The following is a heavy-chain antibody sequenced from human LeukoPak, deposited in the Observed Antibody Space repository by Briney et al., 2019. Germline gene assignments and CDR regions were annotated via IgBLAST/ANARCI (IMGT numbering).Heavy chain of an antibody. CDR3: ARLARNWFDP. J-gene: IGHJ5*02. Sequence: GGSLRLSCAACGFTFSSYEMNWVRQAPGKGLEWVSYISSSGSTIYYADSVKGRFTISRDNAKNSLYLQMNSLRAEDTAVYYCARLARNWFDPWGQGTLVTVSS. CDR2: ISSSGSTI. CDR1: GFTFSSYE. V-gene: IGHV3-48*03.